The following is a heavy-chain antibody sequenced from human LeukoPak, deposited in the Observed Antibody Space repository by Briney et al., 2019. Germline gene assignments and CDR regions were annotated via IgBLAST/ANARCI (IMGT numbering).Heavy chain of an antibody. CDR3: ARSGRNYDQTTMPQDYYYMDV. Sequence: SETLALTCTVSGGSISSYYWSWIRQPPGKGLEWIGYIYYSGSTNYNPSLKSRVTISVDTSKNQFSLKLSSVTAADTAVYYCARSGRNYDQTTMPQDYYYMDVWGKGITVTVSS. CDR1: GGSISSYY. CDR2: IYYSGST. J-gene: IGHJ6*03. D-gene: IGHD3-3*01. V-gene: IGHV4-59*01.